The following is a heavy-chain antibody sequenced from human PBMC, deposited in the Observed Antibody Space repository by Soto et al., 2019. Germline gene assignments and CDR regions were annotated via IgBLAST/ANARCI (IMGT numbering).Heavy chain of an antibody. CDR3: ARVSIAVAGTDAFDI. D-gene: IGHD6-19*01. CDR2: IKQDGSEK. J-gene: IGHJ3*02. CDR1: GFTFSSYW. Sequence: PGGSLRLSXAASGFTFSSYWMSWVRQAPGKGLEWVANIKQDGSEKYYVDSVKGRFTISRDNAKNSLYLQMNSLRAEDTAVYYCARVSIAVAGTDAFDIWGQGTMVTVSS. V-gene: IGHV3-7*01.